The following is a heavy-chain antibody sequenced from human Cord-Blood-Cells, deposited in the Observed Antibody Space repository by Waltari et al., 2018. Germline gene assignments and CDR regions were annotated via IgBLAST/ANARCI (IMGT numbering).Heavy chain of an antibody. V-gene: IGHV4-34*01. D-gene: IGHD6-13*01. Sequence: QVQLQQWGAGLLKPSETLSLTCAVYGGSFSGYYWSWIRQPPGKGLEWIGEINHRGSTNYNPSLKSRFTISVDTSKNQFSLKLSSVTAADTAVYYCARRKKTYSSSWYWFDPWGQGTLVTVSS. CDR2: INHRGST. CDR3: ARRKKTYSSSWYWFDP. J-gene: IGHJ5*02. CDR1: GGSFSGYY.